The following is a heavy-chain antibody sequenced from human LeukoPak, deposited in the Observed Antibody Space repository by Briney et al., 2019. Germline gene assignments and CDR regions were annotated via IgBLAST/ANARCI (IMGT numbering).Heavy chain of an antibody. CDR1: GFTFSSYA. J-gene: IGHJ4*02. CDR3: AKDEWLSPTWY. D-gene: IGHD3-3*01. CDR2: ISGSGGST. Sequence: GGSLRLSCAASGFTFSSYAMSWVRQAPGKGLEWVSAISGSGGSTYYADSVKGRFTISRDNPKNTLYLQMNSLRAEDTAVYYCAKDEWLSPTWYWGQGTLVTVSS. V-gene: IGHV3-23*01.